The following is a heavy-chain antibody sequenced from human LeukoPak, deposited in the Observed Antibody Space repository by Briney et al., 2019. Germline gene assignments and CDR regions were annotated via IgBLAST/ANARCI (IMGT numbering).Heavy chain of an antibody. CDR2: INPNSGGT. V-gene: IGHV1-2*02. Sequence: ASVKVSCKASGFTFSNFYMHWVRQAPGQGLEWMGWINPNSGGTNYAQKFQGRVTMTRDTSISTAYMELSRLRSDDTAVYYCARDYYDSSGYYYEFGYWGQGTLVTVSS. D-gene: IGHD3-22*01. CDR3: ARDYYDSSGYYYEFGY. CDR1: GFTFSNFY. J-gene: IGHJ4*02.